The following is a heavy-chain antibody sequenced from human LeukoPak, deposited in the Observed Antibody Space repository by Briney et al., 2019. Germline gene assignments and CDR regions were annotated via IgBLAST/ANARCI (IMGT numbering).Heavy chain of an antibody. V-gene: IGHV3-9*01. D-gene: IGHD6-19*01. CDR1: GFTFDDYA. J-gene: IGHJ4*02. CDR2: ISWNSGSI. Sequence: PGGSLRLPCAASGFTFDDYAMHWVRQAPGKGLEWVSGISWNSGSIGYADSVKGRFTISRDNAKNSLYLQMNSLRAEDTALYYCAKGDSSGWTVYYFDYWGQGTLVTVSS. CDR3: AKGDSSGWTVYYFDY.